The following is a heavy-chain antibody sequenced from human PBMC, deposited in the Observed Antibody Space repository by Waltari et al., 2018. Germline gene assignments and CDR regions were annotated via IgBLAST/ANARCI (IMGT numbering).Heavy chain of an antibody. D-gene: IGHD2-2*01. Sequence: EVQLVESGGGLVQPGGSLRLSCAASGFTSSSYSMNWVGQAPGKGLEWVSYISSSSSTIYYADSVKGRFTISRDNAKNSLYLQMNSLRDEDTAVYYCARQLVVPAARLGEWGQGTLVTVSS. V-gene: IGHV3-48*02. CDR3: ARQLVVPAARLGE. CDR2: ISSSSSTI. CDR1: GFTSSSYS. J-gene: IGHJ4*02.